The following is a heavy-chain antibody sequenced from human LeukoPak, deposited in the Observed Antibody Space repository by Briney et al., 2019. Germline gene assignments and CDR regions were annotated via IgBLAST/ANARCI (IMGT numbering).Heavy chain of an antibody. CDR1: GFTFSSYG. D-gene: IGHD6-13*01. Sequence: GGSLRLSCAASGFTFSSYGMHWVRQAPGKGLEWVAVISYDGSNKYYADSVKGRFTISRDNSKNTLYLQMNSLRAEDTAVYYCARAVFAYSSSWYFDDWGQGTLVTVSS. V-gene: IGHV3-30*03. CDR2: ISYDGSNK. CDR3: ARAVFAYSSSWYFDD. J-gene: IGHJ4*02.